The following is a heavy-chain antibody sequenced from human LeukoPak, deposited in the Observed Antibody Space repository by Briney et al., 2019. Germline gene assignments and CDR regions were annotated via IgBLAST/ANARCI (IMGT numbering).Heavy chain of an antibody. Sequence: PSETLSLTCTVSGGSISSGGYYWSWIRQPPGKGLEWIGYIYHSGSTYYNPSLKSRVTISVDRSKNQFSLKLSSVTAADTAVYYCASTGIAAYYFDYWGQGTLVTVSS. J-gene: IGHJ4*02. CDR3: ASTGIAAYYFDY. CDR2: IYHSGST. CDR1: GGSISSGGYY. V-gene: IGHV4-30-2*01. D-gene: IGHD6-13*01.